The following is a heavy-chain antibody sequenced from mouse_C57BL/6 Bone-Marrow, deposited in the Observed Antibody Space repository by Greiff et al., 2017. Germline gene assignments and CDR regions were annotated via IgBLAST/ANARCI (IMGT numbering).Heavy chain of an antibody. CDR3: ARGGKYYGNYGDY. CDR1: GYTFTSYT. Sequence: VKLMESGAELARPGASVKMSCKASGYTFTSYTMHWVKQRPGQGLEWIGYINPSSGYTTYNQKFKDKATLTADKSSSTAYMQLSSLTSEDSAVYYCARGGKYYGNYGDYWGQGTTLTVSS. D-gene: IGHD2-1*01. V-gene: IGHV1-4*01. J-gene: IGHJ2*01. CDR2: INPSSGYT.